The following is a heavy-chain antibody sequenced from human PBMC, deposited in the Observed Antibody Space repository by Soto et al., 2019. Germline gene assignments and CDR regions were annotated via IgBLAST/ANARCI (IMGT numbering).Heavy chain of an antibody. CDR2: INSDGSST. V-gene: IGHV3-74*01. J-gene: IGHJ3*02. CDR1: GFTFSSYW. Sequence: GGSLRLSGAASGFTFSSYWMHWVRKAPGKGLVWVSRINSDGSSTSYADSVKGRFTISRDNAKNTLYLQMNSLRAEDTAVYYCAREGGRQQLSPDAFDIWGQGTMVTVSS. CDR3: AREGGRQQLSPDAFDI. D-gene: IGHD6-13*01.